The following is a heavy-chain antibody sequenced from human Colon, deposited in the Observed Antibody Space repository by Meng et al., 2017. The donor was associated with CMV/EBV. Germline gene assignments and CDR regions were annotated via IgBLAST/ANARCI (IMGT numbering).Heavy chain of an antibody. CDR2: IKSKTDGGTT. Sequence: GESLKISCVASGFTFSNAWMSWVRQAPGKGLEWVGRIKSKTDGGTTDYAAPVKGRFTVSRDNAKNALYLDMNGVRADDTAVYFCARDLLGDNDYLFDLWGQGTLVTVSS. CDR3: ARDLLGDNDYLFDL. D-gene: IGHD4/OR15-4a*01. J-gene: IGHJ4*02. CDR1: GFTFSNAW. V-gene: IGHV3-15*01.